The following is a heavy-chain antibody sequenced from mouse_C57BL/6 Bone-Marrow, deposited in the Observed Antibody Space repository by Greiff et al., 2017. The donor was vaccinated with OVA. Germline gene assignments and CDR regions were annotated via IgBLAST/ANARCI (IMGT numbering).Heavy chain of an antibody. V-gene: IGHV1-77*01. Sequence: QVQLQQSGAELVKPGASVKISCKASGYTFTDYYINWVKQRPGQGLEWIGKIGPGSGSTYYNEKFKGKATLTADKSSSTAYMQLSSLTSEDSAVYFCGRMDYYGSREPLLYAMDYWGQGTSVTVSS. CDR3: GRMDYYGSREPLLYAMDY. CDR1: GYTFTDYY. D-gene: IGHD1-1*01. J-gene: IGHJ4*01. CDR2: IGPGSGST.